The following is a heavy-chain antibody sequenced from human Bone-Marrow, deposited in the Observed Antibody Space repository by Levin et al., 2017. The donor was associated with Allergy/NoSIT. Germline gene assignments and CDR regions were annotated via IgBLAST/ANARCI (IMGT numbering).Heavy chain of an antibody. CDR1: GFTFSSYA. CDR2: ISGSGGGT. CDR3: AKDYKPRTTAIFGVVMTVIDY. D-gene: IGHD3-3*01. V-gene: IGHV3-23*01. J-gene: IGHJ4*02. Sequence: LSLTCAASGFTFSSYAMNWVRQAPGKGLEWVSSISGSGGGTYYADSVKGRFTISRGNSKNMLYLQMNSLRDDDTAVYYCAKDYKPRTTAIFGVVMTVIDYWGQGTLVTVSS.